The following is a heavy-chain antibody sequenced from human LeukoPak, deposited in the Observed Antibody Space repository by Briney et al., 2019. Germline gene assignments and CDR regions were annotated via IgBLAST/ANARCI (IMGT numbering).Heavy chain of an antibody. V-gene: IGHV3-21*01. CDR2: ISSSSSYI. CDR3: AREYCGGDCYSDY. Sequence: PGGSLRLSCAASGFTFSSNSMNWVRQAPGKGLEWVSSISSSSSYIYYADSVKGRFTISRDNAKNSLYLQMNSLRAEDTAVYYCAREYCGGDCYSDYWGQGTLVTVSS. J-gene: IGHJ4*02. CDR1: GFTFSSNS. D-gene: IGHD2-21*02.